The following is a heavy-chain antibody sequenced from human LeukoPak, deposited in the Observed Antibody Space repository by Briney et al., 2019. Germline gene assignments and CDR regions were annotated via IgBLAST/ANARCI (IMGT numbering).Heavy chain of an antibody. CDR3: ARGGLAHCSGGSCYSSWFDP. V-gene: IGHV4-34*01. Sequence: SETLSLTCAVYGGSFSGYYWSWIRQPPGKGLEWIGEINHSGSTNYNPSLKSRVTISVDTSKNQFSLKLSSVTAADTAVYYCARGGLAHCSGGSCYSSWFDPWGQGTLVTVSS. J-gene: IGHJ5*02. D-gene: IGHD2-15*01. CDR1: GGSFSGYY. CDR2: INHSGST.